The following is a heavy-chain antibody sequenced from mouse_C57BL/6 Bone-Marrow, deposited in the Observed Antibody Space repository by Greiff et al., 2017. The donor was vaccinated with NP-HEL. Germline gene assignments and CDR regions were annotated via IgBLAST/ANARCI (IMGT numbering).Heavy chain of an antibody. Sequence: VQLQQSGTVLARPGASVKMSCKTSGYTFTSYWMHWVKQRPGQGLEWIGAIYPGNSDTSYNQKFKGKAKLTAVTSAITAYMELSSLTNEDSAVYYCTRSATVVARYFDYWGQGTTLTVSS. J-gene: IGHJ2*01. D-gene: IGHD1-1*01. CDR1: GYTFTSYW. V-gene: IGHV1-5*01. CDR3: TRSATVVARYFDY. CDR2: IYPGNSDT.